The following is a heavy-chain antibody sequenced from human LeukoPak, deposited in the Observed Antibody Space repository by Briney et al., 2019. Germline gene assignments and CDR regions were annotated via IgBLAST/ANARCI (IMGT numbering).Heavy chain of an antibody. CDR2: IYYSGST. CDR1: GGSISSYY. V-gene: IGHV4-59*01. Sequence: SETLSLTCTVSGGSISSYYWSWIRQPPGKGLEWIGYIYYSGSTNYNPSLKSRVTISVDTSKNQFSLKLSSVTAADTAVYYCARVQTKTTIFGVVIYDAFDIWGQGTMVTVSS. D-gene: IGHD3-3*01. CDR3: ARVQTKTTIFGVVIYDAFDI. J-gene: IGHJ3*02.